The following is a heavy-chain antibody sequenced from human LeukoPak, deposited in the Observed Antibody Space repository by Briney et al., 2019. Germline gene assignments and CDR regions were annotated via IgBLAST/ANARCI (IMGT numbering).Heavy chain of an antibody. CDR3: ARLTEYYYDSSGYYYDY. V-gene: IGHV4-61*02. CDR2: IYTSGST. J-gene: IGHJ4*02. D-gene: IGHD3-22*01. Sequence: PSQTLSLTCTASGGSFSNCSYYWSWNRQPTGMGLEWHGSIYTSGSTNYNPSHKRLVTITVDTTRTQFLLKLSSVNAADKAVYYYARLTEYYYDSSGYYYDYWGQGTLVTVSS. CDR1: GGSFSNCSYY.